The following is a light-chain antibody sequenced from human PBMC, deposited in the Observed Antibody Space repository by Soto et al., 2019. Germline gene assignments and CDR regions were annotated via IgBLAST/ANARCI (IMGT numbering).Light chain of an antibody. CDR2: AAS. V-gene: IGKV1-39*01. J-gene: IGKJ3*01. Sequence: DIQMTQSPSSLSASVGDRVTITCRASQSISNFLNWYQQKPGKAPKLLISAASSFQGGVPSRFSGSGSGTDFTLTISSLQPEDFATYYCQQSYTTPFTFGPGTKVDI. CDR3: QQSYTTPFT. CDR1: QSISNF.